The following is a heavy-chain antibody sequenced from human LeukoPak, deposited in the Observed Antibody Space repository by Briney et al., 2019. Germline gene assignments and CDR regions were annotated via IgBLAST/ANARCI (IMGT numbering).Heavy chain of an antibody. CDR3: ARVPHYCSSTSCHFDY. Sequence: GGSLRLSCGASGFIFSNYNMNWVRQAPEKGLEWVSSISITSTYVYYADSVKGRFTMSRDNAKNSLYLQMNSLKAEDTAVYYCARVPHYCSSTSCHFDYWGQGTLVTVSS. CDR1: GFIFSNYN. V-gene: IGHV3-21*01. D-gene: IGHD2-2*01. J-gene: IGHJ4*02. CDR2: ISITSTYV.